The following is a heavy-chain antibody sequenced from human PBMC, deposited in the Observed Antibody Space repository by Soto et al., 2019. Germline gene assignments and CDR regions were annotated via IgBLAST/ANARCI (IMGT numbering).Heavy chain of an antibody. CDR1: GFSFSSYA. D-gene: IGHD2-15*01. CDR3: AKDLPRGNIVLPPASDY. V-gene: IGHV3-23*01. CDR2: ISGSGGGT. Sequence: EVQLLESGGGLVQPGGSLRLTCAASGFSFSSYAMSWVRQAPGKGLEWVSAISGSGGGTYYADSVKGRFTISRDNSKNTLYLQVNSLRAEDTAVYYCAKDLPRGNIVLPPASDYWGQGTLVTVSS. J-gene: IGHJ4*02.